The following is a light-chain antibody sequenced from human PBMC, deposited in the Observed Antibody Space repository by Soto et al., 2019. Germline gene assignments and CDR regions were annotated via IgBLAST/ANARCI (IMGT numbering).Light chain of an antibody. CDR2: GAS. CDR3: QHYDNLPLT. V-gene: IGKV1-33*01. CDR1: QDISKY. Sequence: DIQMTQSPSSLSASVGDRVTITCQASQDISKYLNWYQQKPGKAPKLLIYGASNLETGVPSRFSGSGSGTDFTFTISSLQPEDIATYYCQHYDNLPLTFGGGTKVEIK. J-gene: IGKJ4*01.